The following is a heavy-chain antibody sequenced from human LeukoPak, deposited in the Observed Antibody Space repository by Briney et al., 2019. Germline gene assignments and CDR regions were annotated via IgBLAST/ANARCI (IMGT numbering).Heavy chain of an antibody. J-gene: IGHJ6*03. CDR3: ARGSRHSSGWHIYYYMDV. CDR1: AGSFRGYY. D-gene: IGHD6-19*01. V-gene: IGHV4-34*01. CDR2: INHSGSP. Sequence: TLSLTCAVYAGSFRGYYWSWTRHPPGQGRGWSGDINHSGSPHYNPSLKSRVTISVVTSKNQFSLKLSSVTAADTAVYYCARGSRHSSGWHIYYYMDVWGKGTTVTVSS.